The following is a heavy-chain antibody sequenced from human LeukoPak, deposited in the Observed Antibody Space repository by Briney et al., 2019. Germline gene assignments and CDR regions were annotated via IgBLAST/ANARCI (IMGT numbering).Heavy chain of an antibody. D-gene: IGHD3-16*02. Sequence: GGSLRLSCAASGFTFSSYAMSWVRQAPGKGLEWVPAISGSGGSTYYADSVKGRFTISRDNSKNTLYPQMNSLRAEDTAVYYCAKFRTGELSFDYWGQGTLVTVSS. CDR3: AKFRTGELSFDY. CDR2: ISGSGGST. J-gene: IGHJ4*02. V-gene: IGHV3-23*01. CDR1: GFTFSSYA.